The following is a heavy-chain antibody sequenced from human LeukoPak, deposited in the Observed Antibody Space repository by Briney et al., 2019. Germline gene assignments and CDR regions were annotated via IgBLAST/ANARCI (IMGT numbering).Heavy chain of an antibody. D-gene: IGHD6-6*01. J-gene: IGHJ4*02. Sequence: SETLSLTCTVSGGSISSNRYYWVWLRPPPGKALEWFGSIYYSGSTYYNPSLKSRVTISVDTSKHQFSLKLSSVTAADTAVYYCARWLSQLAGFDYWGQGTLVTVSS. CDR3: ARWLSQLAGFDY. V-gene: IGHV4-39*01. CDR1: GGSISSNRYY. CDR2: IYYSGST.